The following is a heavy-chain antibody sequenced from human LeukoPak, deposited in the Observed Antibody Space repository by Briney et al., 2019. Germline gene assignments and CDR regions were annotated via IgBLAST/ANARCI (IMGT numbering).Heavy chain of an antibody. CDR1: GYTFTSYY. CDR2: INPSGGST. Sequence: ASVKVSCKTSGYTFTSYYIHWVRQAPGQGLEWLGIINPSGGSTSYAQKFQGRVTMTGDTSTSTVYMELSSLRFEDTAVYYCARNVGDYFDYWGQGTLVTVSS. CDR3: ARNVGDYFDY. J-gene: IGHJ4*02. V-gene: IGHV1-46*01.